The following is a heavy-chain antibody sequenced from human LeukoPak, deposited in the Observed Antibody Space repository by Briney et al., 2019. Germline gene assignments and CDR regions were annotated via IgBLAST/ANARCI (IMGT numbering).Heavy chain of an antibody. CDR3: ARLGNWNDESLSDY. CDR2: IYYSGST. CDR1: GGSISSSSYY. Sequence: PSETLSLTCTVSGGSISSSSYYWGWIRQPPGKGLEWIGSIYYSGSTYYNPSLKSRVTISVDTSKNQFSLKLSSVTAADTAVYYCARLGNWNDESLSDYWGQGTLVTVSS. V-gene: IGHV4-39*01. J-gene: IGHJ4*02. D-gene: IGHD1-1*01.